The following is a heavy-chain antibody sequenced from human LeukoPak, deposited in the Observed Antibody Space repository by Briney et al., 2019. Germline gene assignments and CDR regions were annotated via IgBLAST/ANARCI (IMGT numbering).Heavy chain of an antibody. Sequence: GGSLRLSCAASGFPFSSHALAWVRQAPGKGLEWVSSFTGRDANTYYADSVKGRFTISRDDSQNTVFLQMNSLRPDDTGVYYCAKGSTNWGYYFDYWGQGALVTVSS. J-gene: IGHJ4*02. CDR2: FTGRDANT. D-gene: IGHD7-27*01. CDR3: AKGSTNWGYYFDY. CDR1: GFPFSSHA. V-gene: IGHV3-23*01.